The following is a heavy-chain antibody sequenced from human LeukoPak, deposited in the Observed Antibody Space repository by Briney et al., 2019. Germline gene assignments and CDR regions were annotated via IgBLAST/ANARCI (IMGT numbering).Heavy chain of an antibody. CDR2: INHSGST. CDR3: VQRNDYGDWEFDY. Sequence: SETLSLTCAVYGGSFSGYYWSWIRQPPGKGLEWIGEINHSGSTNYNPSLKSRVTISVDTSKNQFSLKLSSVTAADTAVYYCVQRNDYGDWEFDYWGQGTLVTVSS. CDR1: GGSFSGYY. D-gene: IGHD4-17*01. V-gene: IGHV4-34*01. J-gene: IGHJ4*02.